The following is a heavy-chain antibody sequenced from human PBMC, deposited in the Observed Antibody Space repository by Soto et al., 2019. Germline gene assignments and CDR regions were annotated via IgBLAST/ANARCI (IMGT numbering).Heavy chain of an antibody. J-gene: IGHJ5*02. CDR1: GYTFTSYG. D-gene: IGHD6-13*01. CDR2: MNPNSGNT. V-gene: IGHV1-8*02. Sequence: ASVKVSCKASGYTFTSYGISWVRQAPGQGLEWMGWMNPNSGNTGYAQKFQGRVTMTRNTSISTAYMELSSLRSEDTAVYYCARVRIAAATKIHRNWFDPWGQGTLVTVSS. CDR3: ARVRIAAATKIHRNWFDP.